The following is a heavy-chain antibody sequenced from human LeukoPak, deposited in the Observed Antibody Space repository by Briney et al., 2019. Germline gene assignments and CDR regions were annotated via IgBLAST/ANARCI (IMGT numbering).Heavy chain of an antibody. CDR1: GFTFSSYS. D-gene: IGHD5-12*01. CDR2: ISSSSSTI. J-gene: IGHJ4*02. Sequence: GGSLRLSCAASGFTFSSYSMNWVRQAPGKGLEWVSYISSSSSTIYYADSVKGRLTISRDNAKNSLYLQMNSLRAEDTAVYYCARDLGGYDSDYWGQGTLVTVSS. CDR3: ARDLGGYDSDY. V-gene: IGHV3-48*04.